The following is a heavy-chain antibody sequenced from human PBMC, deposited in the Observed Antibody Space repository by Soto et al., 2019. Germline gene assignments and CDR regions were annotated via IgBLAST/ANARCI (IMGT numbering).Heavy chain of an antibody. CDR3: AGSPKNRGSDIVVVVAATPARYYYYGMDV. J-gene: IGHJ6*02. CDR1: GYTFTGYY. CDR2: INPNSGGT. V-gene: IGHV1-2*02. Sequence: VASVKVSCKASGYTFTGYYMHWVRQAPGQGLEWMGWINPNSGGTNYAQKFQGRVTMTRDTSISTAYMELSRLRSDDTAVYYCAGSPKNRGSDIVVVVAATPARYYYYGMDVWGQGTTVTVSS. D-gene: IGHD2-15*01.